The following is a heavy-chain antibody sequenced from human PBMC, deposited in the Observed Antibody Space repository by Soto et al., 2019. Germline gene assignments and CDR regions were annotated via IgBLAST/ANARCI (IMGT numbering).Heavy chain of an antibody. CDR3: ARHVVVPAATKDWFDP. J-gene: IGHJ5*02. CDR2: IYYSGST. Sequence: QLQLQESGPGLVKPSETLSLTCTVSGGSISSSSYYWGWIRQPPGKGLEWIGSIYYSGSTYYNPSLKSRVTISVDTSKNQFSLKLSSMTAADTAVYYCARHVVVPAATKDWFDPWGQGTLVTVSS. V-gene: IGHV4-39*01. CDR1: GGSISSSSYY. D-gene: IGHD2-2*01.